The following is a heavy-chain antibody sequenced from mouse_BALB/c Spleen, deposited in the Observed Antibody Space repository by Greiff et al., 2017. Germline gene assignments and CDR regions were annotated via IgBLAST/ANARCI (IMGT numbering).Heavy chain of an antibody. J-gene: IGHJ2*01. Sequence: EVMLVESGGGLVQPGGSLKLSCAASGFTFSSYTMSWVRQTPEKRLEWVAYISNGGGSTYYPDTVKGRFTISRDNAKNTLYLQMSSLKSEDTAMYYCARHRASSLLFDYWGQGTTLTVSA. D-gene: IGHD3-3*01. CDR3: ARHRASSLLFDY. CDR2: ISNGGGST. V-gene: IGHV5-12-2*01. CDR1: GFTFSSYT.